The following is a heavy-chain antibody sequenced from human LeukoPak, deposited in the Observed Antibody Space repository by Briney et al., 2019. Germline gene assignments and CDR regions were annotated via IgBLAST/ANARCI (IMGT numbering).Heavy chain of an antibody. CDR1: GFTFSSYN. J-gene: IGHJ4*02. CDR2: ITRSSSTI. V-gene: IGHV3-48*02. CDR3: AREYSSSSGSVSDY. D-gene: IGHD6-6*01. Sequence: PGGSLRLSCAASGFTFSSYNMNWVRQAPGKGLEWVSYITRSSSTIYYVDSVKGRFTISRDNAKNSLYLQMNSLRDGDTAVYYCAREYSSSSGSVSDYWGQGTLVTVSS.